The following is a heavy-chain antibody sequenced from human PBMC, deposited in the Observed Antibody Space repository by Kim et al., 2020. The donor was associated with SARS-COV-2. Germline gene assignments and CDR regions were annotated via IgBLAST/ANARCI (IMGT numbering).Heavy chain of an antibody. Sequence: GGSLRLSCAASGFTFSDYYMSWIRQAPGKGLEWVSYISSSGSTIYYADSVKGRFTISRDNAKNSLYLQMNSLRAEDTAVYYCASDSHKYCSSTSCPFDYWGQGTLVTVSS. V-gene: IGHV3-11*01. J-gene: IGHJ4*02. CDR3: ASDSHKYCSSTSCPFDY. CDR2: ISSSGSTI. CDR1: GFTFSDYY. D-gene: IGHD2-2*01.